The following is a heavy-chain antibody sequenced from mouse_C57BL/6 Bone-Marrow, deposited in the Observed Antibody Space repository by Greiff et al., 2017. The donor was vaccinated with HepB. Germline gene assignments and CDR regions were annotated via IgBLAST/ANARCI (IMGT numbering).Heavy chain of an antibody. D-gene: IGHD1-1*01. J-gene: IGHJ4*01. CDR1: GYTFTSYG. V-gene: IGHV1-81*01. CDR3: ARKSITTVVEDYYAMDY. Sequence: VQLQESGAELARPGASVKLSCKASGYTFTSYGISWVKQRTGQGLEWIGEIYPRSGNTYYNEKFKGKATLTADKSSSTAYMELRSLTSEDSAVYFCARKSITTVVEDYYAMDYWGQGTSVIVSS. CDR2: IYPRSGNT.